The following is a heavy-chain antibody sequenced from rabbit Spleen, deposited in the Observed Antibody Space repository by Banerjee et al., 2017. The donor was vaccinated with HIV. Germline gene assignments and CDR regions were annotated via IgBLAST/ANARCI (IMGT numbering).Heavy chain of an antibody. CDR1: GFYFSSSYL. J-gene: IGHJ4*01. CDR2: IDGSDGLG. D-gene: IGHD2-1*01. V-gene: IGHV1S45*01. CDR3: ARDGLDYDWRRYFDL. Sequence: QEQLVESGGGLVQPGGSLTLTCKASGFYFSSSYLMCWVRQAPGKGPEWIACIDGSDGLGTYPSWARGRFTISKTSGTVDLKVTSLTAADAAMYFCARDGLDYDWRRYFDLWGPGTLVTVS.